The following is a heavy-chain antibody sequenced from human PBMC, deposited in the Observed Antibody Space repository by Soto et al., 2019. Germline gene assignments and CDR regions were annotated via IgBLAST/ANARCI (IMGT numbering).Heavy chain of an antibody. V-gene: IGHV1-46*01. CDR2: INPSGGST. D-gene: IGHD3-22*01. Sequence: ASVKVSCKASGYTFTSFYVHWVRQAPGQGLEWMGIINPSGGSTTYAQKFQGRVTMTRDTSTSTVYMELSSLRSEDTAVYYCARVGEVAVVTRRGFGKNWFDPWGQGTLVTVSS. CDR3: ARVGEVAVVTRRGFGKNWFDP. J-gene: IGHJ5*02. CDR1: GYTFTSFY.